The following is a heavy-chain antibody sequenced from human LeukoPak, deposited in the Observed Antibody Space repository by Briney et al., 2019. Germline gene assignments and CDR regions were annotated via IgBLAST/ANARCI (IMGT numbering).Heavy chain of an antibody. D-gene: IGHD3-10*01. J-gene: IGHJ6*03. CDR1: GGSISSSNW. CDR3: ARRNYYGSGSYYNPWQYYYYYYMDV. V-gene: IGHV4-4*02. CDR2: IYHSGST. Sequence: SETLSLTCAVSGGSISSSNWWSWVRQPPGKGLEWIGEIYHSGSTNYNPSLKSRVTISVDKSKNQFSLKLSSVTAADTAVYYCARRNYYGSGSYYNPWQYYYYYYMDVWGKGTTVTISS.